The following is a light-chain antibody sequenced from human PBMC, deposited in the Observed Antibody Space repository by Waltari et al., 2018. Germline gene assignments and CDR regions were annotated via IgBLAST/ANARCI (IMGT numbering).Light chain of an antibody. CDR1: QSISSY. CDR3: QQSYSTPGIT. J-gene: IGKJ3*01. Sequence: DIQMTQSPSSLSASVGDRVTITCRASQSISSYLNWYQQKPGKAPKRLMYAASSLQSGGPSRFSGSGSGTDFTLTISSLQPEDFATYYCQQSYSTPGITFGPGTKVDIK. CDR2: AAS. V-gene: IGKV1-39*01.